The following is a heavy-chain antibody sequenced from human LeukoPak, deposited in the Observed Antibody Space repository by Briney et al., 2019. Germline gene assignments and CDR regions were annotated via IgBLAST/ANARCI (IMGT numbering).Heavy chain of an antibody. CDR1: GGNFISYT. Sequence: AVKVSCKACGGNFISYTFSWVGQAPGRGLEWMGRIIFILGIENNAHTFLGRVTVTADKSTSTASMVLRSMRSAEAAVYYCVRGSVFGVVIITHWSQGTLVTVSS. V-gene: IGHV1-69*02. J-gene: IGHJ4*02. D-gene: IGHD3-3*01. CDR3: VRGSVFGVVIITH. CDR2: IIFILGIE.